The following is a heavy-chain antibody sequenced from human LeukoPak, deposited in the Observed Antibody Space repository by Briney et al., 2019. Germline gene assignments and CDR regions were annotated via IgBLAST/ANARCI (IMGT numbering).Heavy chain of an antibody. V-gene: IGHV3-30-3*01. J-gene: IGHJ5*02. CDR2: ISYDASSK. D-gene: IGHD6-13*01. CDR3: ARQATAGTFDP. Sequence: PGRSLRLSCVASGFIFSNYAMHWVRQAPGKGLEWVAVISYDASSKYYADSVKGRLTISRDNSKNSLYLQMDSLRADDTAVYYCARQATAGTFDPWGQGTLVTVSS. CDR1: GFIFSNYA.